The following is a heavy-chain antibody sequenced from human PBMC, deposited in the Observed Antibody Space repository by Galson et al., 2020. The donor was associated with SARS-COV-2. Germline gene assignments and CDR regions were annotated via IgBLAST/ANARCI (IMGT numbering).Heavy chain of an antibody. Sequence: GGSMRLSCAPSGLTFSSSGMTWVRQGPGKGPEWVTGIRGSGGDTYYRDSVKGRFTISRDNSKKTVYLQLNSLRVEDTGVYYCVKGQGWLPVAWGPGTQVTVSS. D-gene: IGHD5-12*01. J-gene: IGHJ5*02. CDR3: VKGQGWLPVA. CDR2: IRGSGGDT. CDR1: GLTFSSSG. V-gene: IGHV3-23*01.